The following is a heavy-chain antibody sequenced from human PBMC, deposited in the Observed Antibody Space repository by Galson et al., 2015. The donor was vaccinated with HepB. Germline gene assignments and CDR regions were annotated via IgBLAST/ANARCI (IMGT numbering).Heavy chain of an antibody. Sequence: SLRLSCAASGFTFSTYWMNWVRQAPGKGLEWVANIKQDGSETYYVDSVKGRFTISRDNAKNSLYLQMNSLRAEDTAVYYCATVPRYSSGWNDHWGQGTLVTVSS. CDR1: GFTFSTYW. CDR3: ATVPRYSSGWNDH. V-gene: IGHV3-7*03. D-gene: IGHD6-19*01. J-gene: IGHJ4*02. CDR2: IKQDGSET.